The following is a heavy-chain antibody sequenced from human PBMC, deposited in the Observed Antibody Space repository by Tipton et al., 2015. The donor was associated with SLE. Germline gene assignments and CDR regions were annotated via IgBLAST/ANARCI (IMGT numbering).Heavy chain of an antibody. CDR2: INHSGST. CDR3: ARGPGDFDY. D-gene: IGHD7-27*01. CDR1: GGSFSGYY. V-gene: IGHV4-34*01. Sequence: TLSLTCAVYGGSFSGYYWSWIRQPPGKGLEWIGEINHSGSTNYNPSLKSRVTISVDTSKNQFSLKLSSVTAADTAVYYCARGPGDFDYWGQGTLVTVSS. J-gene: IGHJ4*02.